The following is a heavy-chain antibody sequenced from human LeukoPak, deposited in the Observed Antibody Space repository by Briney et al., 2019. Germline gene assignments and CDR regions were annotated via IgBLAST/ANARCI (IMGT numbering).Heavy chain of an antibody. Sequence: GGSLRLSCAASGFTFSSYWMSWVRQAPGKGLEWVAVISYDGSNKYYADSVKGRFTISRDNSKNTLYLQMNSLRAEDTAVYYCAKSLSTVVVPAAIPEEGGWGQGTLVTVSS. CDR1: GFTFSSYW. J-gene: IGHJ4*02. CDR2: ISYDGSNK. CDR3: AKSLSTVVVPAAIPEEGG. V-gene: IGHV3-30*18. D-gene: IGHD2-2*02.